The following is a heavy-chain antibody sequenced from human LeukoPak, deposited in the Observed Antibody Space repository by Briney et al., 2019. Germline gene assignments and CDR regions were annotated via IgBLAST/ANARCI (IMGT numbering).Heavy chain of an antibody. V-gene: IGHV3-74*01. D-gene: IGHD2-2*01. J-gene: IGHJ4*02. CDR1: GFTFSSYW. Sequence: PGGSLRLSCAASGFTFSSYWMYWVRQAPGKGLVWVSRINSDGSTTSYAVSVKGRFTISRDNAKNTLYLQMNSLRAEDTAVYYCTKDDDSTSYYFDYWGQGTLVTVSS. CDR2: INSDGSTT. CDR3: TKDDDSTSYYFDY.